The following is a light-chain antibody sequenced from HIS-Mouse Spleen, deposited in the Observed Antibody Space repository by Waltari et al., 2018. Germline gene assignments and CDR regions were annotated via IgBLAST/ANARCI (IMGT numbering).Light chain of an antibody. CDR3: AAWDDSLNRV. Sequence: QSVLTQPPSASGTPGQRVTISCSGSRSNTGSNTVNWYQQLPGTAPKLLIYSNNQRPSGVPDRFSGSKSGTSASLAISGLQSEDEADYYCAAWDDSLNRVFGGGTKLTVL. CDR1: RSNTGSNT. V-gene: IGLV1-44*01. CDR2: SNN. J-gene: IGLJ3*02.